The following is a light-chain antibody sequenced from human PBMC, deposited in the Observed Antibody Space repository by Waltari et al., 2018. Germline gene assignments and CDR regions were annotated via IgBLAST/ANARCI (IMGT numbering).Light chain of an antibody. J-gene: IGLJ2*01. V-gene: IGLV2-18*02. CDR3: SSYTSSSMVV. CDR1: SSDVGSYNR. Sequence: QSALTQPPSVSGSPGQSVTISCTGTSSDVGSYNRVSWYQQPPGNAPKLMIYEVSKRPSGVPDRFSGSKSGNTASLTISGLQAEDEADYYCSSYTSSSMVVFGGGTKLTVL. CDR2: EVS.